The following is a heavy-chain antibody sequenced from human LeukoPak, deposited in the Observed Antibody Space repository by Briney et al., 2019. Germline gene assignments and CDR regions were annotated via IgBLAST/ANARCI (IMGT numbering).Heavy chain of an antibody. J-gene: IGHJ6*02. CDR3: AKAQQFPKLKYCSGGSCYSRSYGMDV. D-gene: IGHD2-15*01. CDR2: ISGSGGST. Sequence: AGGSLRLSCAASGFTFSSYAMSWVRQAPGKGLEWVSAISGSGGSTYYADSVKGRFTISGDNSKNTLYLQMNSLRAEDTAVYYCAKAQQFPKLKYCSGGSCYSRSYGMDVWGQGTTVTVSS. CDR1: GFTFSSYA. V-gene: IGHV3-23*01.